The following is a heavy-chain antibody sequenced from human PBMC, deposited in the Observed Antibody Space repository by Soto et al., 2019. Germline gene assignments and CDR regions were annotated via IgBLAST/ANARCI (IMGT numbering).Heavy chain of an antibody. Sequence: SETLSLTCTTSGGSISSYYWIWIRQPPGKGLEWIGHIYYSGSTNYNSSLKSRVTISVDTSKNQFSLKLSSVTAADTAVYYCARDRGGDYVDYWGQGTLVTVSS. J-gene: IGHJ4*02. D-gene: IGHD4-17*01. CDR3: ARDRGGDYVDY. CDR1: GGSISSYY. V-gene: IGHV4-59*01. CDR2: IYYSGST.